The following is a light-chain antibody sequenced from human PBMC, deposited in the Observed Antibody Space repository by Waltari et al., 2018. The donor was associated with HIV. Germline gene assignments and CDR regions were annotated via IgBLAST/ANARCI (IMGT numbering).Light chain of an antibody. J-gene: IGKJ2*01. Sequence: DIRLTQSPSLLSASVGDRVSFTCRSSQDISTNLAWFQQKPGKVPNLLIYSASTLHVGVPSRFSGSGSGTEFTVTIDVLQPEDFATYYCLQLSNFPFTFGPGTKLAIK. CDR1: QDISTN. CDR2: SAS. CDR3: LQLSNFPFT. V-gene: IGKV1-9*01.